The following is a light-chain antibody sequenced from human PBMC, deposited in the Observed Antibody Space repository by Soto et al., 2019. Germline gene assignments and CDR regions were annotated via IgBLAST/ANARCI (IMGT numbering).Light chain of an antibody. Sequence: QSALTQPASVSGSPGQSITISCTGTSSDVGGYNYVSWYQQHPGKAPKLMIYDVSNRPSGVSNRFSGSKSGNTASLTISGLQAEAEADYYCSSYTSSSTLVFGGGTKVPVL. V-gene: IGLV2-14*01. J-gene: IGLJ2*01. CDR3: SSYTSSSTLV. CDR1: SSDVGGYNY. CDR2: DVS.